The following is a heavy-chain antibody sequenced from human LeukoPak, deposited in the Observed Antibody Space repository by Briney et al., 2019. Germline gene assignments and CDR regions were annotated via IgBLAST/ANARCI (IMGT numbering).Heavy chain of an antibody. CDR1: GFTFSSYG. V-gene: IGHV3-23*01. J-gene: IGHJ3*02. Sequence: GGSLRLSCAASGFTFSSYGMSWVRQAPGKGLEWVSAISGSGGSTYYADSVKGRFTISRDNSKNTLYLQMNSLRAEDTAVYYCAKGQDSSGYYLRAFDIWGQGTMVTVSS. CDR3: AKGQDSSGYYLRAFDI. CDR2: ISGSGGST. D-gene: IGHD3-22*01.